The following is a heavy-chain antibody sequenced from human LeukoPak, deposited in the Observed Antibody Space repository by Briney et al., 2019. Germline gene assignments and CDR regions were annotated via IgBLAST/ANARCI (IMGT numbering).Heavy chain of an antibody. J-gene: IGHJ4*02. Sequence: PGGSLRLSCVASGFTFSSYAMSWVRQAPGKGLEWVSAISGSGGSTYYADSVKGRFTISRDNSNNTLYLQMNSLRAEDTAVYYCAKADPYDSSGYFYDDGYYFDYWGQGTLVTVSS. V-gene: IGHV3-23*01. CDR2: ISGSGGST. CDR3: AKADPYDSSGYFYDDGYYFDY. D-gene: IGHD3-22*01. CDR1: GFTFSSYA.